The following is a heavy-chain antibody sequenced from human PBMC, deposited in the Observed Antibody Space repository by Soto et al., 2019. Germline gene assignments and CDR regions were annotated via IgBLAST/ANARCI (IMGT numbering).Heavy chain of an antibody. V-gene: IGHV3-64*01. J-gene: IGHJ6*03. Sequence: GGSLRLSCAASGFTFSSYAMHWVRQAPGKGLEYVSAISSNGGSTYYANSVKGRFTISRENSKNMLYLQMGSLRAEDMAVYYCARELVATEVPSFYYYYYMDVWGKGTTVTVSS. CDR3: ARELVATEVPSFYYYYYMDV. CDR2: ISSNGGST. D-gene: IGHD5-12*01. CDR1: GFTFSSYA.